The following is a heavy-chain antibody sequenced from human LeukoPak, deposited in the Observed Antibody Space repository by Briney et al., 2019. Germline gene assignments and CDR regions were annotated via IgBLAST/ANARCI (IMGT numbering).Heavy chain of an antibody. V-gene: IGHV4-59*01. CDR2: IYHTGNI. J-gene: IGHJ4*02. CDR1: GASITSYY. Sequence: PSETLSLTCAVSGASITSYYWTWIRQPPGKGLEWIGYIYHTGNIKYDPSLNSRVTISIDTSKNQFSLKLSSVTAADTAVYYCARVTGYRIEDYFDYWGQGTLVTVSS. CDR3: ARVTGYRIEDYFDY. D-gene: IGHD6-13*01.